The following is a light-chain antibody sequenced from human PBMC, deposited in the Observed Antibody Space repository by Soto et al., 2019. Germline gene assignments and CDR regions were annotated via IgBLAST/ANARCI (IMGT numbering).Light chain of an antibody. Sequence: EIVLTQSPDTLSVSPGERATLSCRASQTVGSNLAWYQQKPGQAPRLLIYDISNRATGVPARFSGSGTETEFTLNIRSLQSEGFAVYFCQQYNIRPSFGQGTRPKI. CDR3: QQYNIRPS. CDR2: DIS. V-gene: IGKV3-15*01. J-gene: IGKJ5*01. CDR1: QTVGSN.